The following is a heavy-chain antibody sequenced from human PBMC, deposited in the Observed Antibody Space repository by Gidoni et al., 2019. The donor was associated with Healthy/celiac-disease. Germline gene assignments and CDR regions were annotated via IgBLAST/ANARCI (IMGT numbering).Heavy chain of an antibody. J-gene: IGHJ6*02. Sequence: FTISRDNAKNSLYLQMNSLRAEDTAVYYCAREYVEQLQFYYYYGLDVWGQGTTVTVSS. V-gene: IGHV3-11*06. CDR3: AREYVEQLQFYYYYGLDV. D-gene: IGHD6-6*01.